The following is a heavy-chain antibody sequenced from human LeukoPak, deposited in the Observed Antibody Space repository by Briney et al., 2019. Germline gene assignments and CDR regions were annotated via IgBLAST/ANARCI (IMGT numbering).Heavy chain of an antibody. CDR1: GFTFSSYA. J-gene: IGHJ4*02. D-gene: IGHD3-3*01. V-gene: IGHV3-23*01. CDR3: ASPLDGYDFWSGYPPLDY. CDR2: ISGSGGST. Sequence: GGSLRLSCAASGFTFSSYAMSWVRQAPGKGLEWVSAISGSGGSTYYADSVKGRFTISRDNSKNTLYLQMNSLRAEDTAVYYCASPLDGYDFWSGYPPLDYWGQGTLVTVSS.